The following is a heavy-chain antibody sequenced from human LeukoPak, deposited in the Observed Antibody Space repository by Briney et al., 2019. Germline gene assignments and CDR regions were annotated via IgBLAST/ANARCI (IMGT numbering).Heavy chain of an antibody. CDR1: GVSISSYY. CDR2: IYYSGST. J-gene: IGHJ3*02. Sequence: PSETLSLTCTVSGVSISSYYWSWIRQPPGKGLEWIGYIYYSGSTNYNPSLKSRVTISVDTSKNQFSLKLSSVTAADTAVYYCARLGLYDNAFDIWGQGTMVTVSS. D-gene: IGHD3-22*01. CDR3: ARLGLYDNAFDI. V-gene: IGHV4-59*08.